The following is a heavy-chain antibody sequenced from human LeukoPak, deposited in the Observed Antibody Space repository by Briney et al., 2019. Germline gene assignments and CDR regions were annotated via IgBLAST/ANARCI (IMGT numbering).Heavy chain of an antibody. J-gene: IGHJ4*02. CDR2: ISGSGGVT. D-gene: IGHD3-3*01. V-gene: IGHV3-23*01. CDR3: ARCLLYYDFWSGYYPDY. Sequence: GGSLRLSCAASGFTFSSYAMSWVRQAPGKGLEWVSTISGSGGVTYYADSVKGRFTISRDNSKNTLYLQMNSLRAEDTAVYYCARCLLYYDFWSGYYPDYWGQGTLVTVSS. CDR1: GFTFSSYA.